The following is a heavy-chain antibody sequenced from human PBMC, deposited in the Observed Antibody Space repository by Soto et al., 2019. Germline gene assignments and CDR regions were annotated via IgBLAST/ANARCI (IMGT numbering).Heavy chain of an antibody. J-gene: IGHJ4*02. Sequence: QVQLQESGPGLVKPSETLSLTCTVSGGSVSSGSYYWSWIRQPPGMGLEWIGYVYYSGSTNYNPSLKSRVTISVDTSKNQFSLTLTSVTAADTAVYYCARGSSSWPYFFDYWGQGTLVTVSS. CDR2: VYYSGST. CDR3: ARGSSSWPYFFDY. V-gene: IGHV4-61*01. D-gene: IGHD6-13*01. CDR1: GGSVSSGSYY.